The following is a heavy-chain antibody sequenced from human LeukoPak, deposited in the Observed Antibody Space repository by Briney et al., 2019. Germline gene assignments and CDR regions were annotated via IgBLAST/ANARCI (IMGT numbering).Heavy chain of an antibody. J-gene: IGHJ4*02. V-gene: IGHV3-7*01. CDR3: ARDPVEWELLLDY. D-gene: IGHD1-26*01. CDR2: MNIDGSEK. Sequence: GGSLRLSCAAYGFTFSSYWMGWVRQAPGKRLEWVANMNIDGSEKYYADSAKGRFTISRDNARNSVYLQMNSLRVEDTAVYYCARDPVEWELLLDYWGQGTLVTVSS. CDR1: GFTFSSYW.